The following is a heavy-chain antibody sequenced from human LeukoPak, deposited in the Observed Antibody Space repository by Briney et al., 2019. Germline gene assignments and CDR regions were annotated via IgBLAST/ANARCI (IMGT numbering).Heavy chain of an antibody. J-gene: IGHJ4*02. D-gene: IGHD1-26*01. V-gene: IGHV1-24*01. Sequence: ASVKVACKVSGYTLTQLVIHWVRQAPGKGLEWMGGFDPEDGETIYAQKFQDRVTMTEDTSTDTAYMELRSLRSEDTAFYYCATSSGTYFLYWGQGTLVTV. CDR1: GYTLTQLV. CDR2: FDPEDGET. CDR3: ATSSGTYFLY.